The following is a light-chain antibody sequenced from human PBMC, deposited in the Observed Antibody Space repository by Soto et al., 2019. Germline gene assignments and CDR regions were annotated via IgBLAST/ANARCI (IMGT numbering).Light chain of an antibody. J-gene: IGLJ2*01. V-gene: IGLV2-8*01. CDR1: SSDVGGYNY. CDR3: NSYAGSNNFVV. CDR2: EVS. Sequence: QSALTQPPSASGSPGQSVTISCTGTSSDVGGYNYVSWYQQHPGKAPNLMIYEVSKRPSGVPDRFSGSKSGNTASLTVSGLQAEDEDDYYCNSYAGSNNFVVFGGGTKVTVL.